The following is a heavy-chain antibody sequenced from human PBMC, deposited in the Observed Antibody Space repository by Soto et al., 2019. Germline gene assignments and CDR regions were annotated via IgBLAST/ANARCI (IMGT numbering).Heavy chain of an antibody. CDR1: GFAFSSYG. CDR3: ACDFYNSSRSYQKEFDY. Sequence: GGSLRLAYPASGFAFSSYGMHWVRQAPGKGLEWVAVISYDGSNKYYADSVKGRFTISRDNSKNTLYLQMNSLRAEDTAVYYCACDFYNSSRSYQKEFDYWGQGT. V-gene: IGHV3-30*03. J-gene: IGHJ4*02. CDR2: ISYDGSNK. D-gene: IGHD3-22*01.